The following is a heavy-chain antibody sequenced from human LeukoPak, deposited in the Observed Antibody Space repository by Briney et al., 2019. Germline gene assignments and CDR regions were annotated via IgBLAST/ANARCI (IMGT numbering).Heavy chain of an antibody. D-gene: IGHD2-15*01. Sequence: PGASLRLSCAAAGFTFSSYAMSWVRQAPGKGLEWVSHISARGRTTDYADSVKGRFTISRDNSKNTVYLQMNSLRAEDTAVYYCAKLCSGGSCYWNYWGQGTLVTVSS. CDR2: ISARGRTT. CDR1: GFTFSSYA. J-gene: IGHJ4*02. CDR3: AKLCSGGSCYWNY. V-gene: IGHV3-23*01.